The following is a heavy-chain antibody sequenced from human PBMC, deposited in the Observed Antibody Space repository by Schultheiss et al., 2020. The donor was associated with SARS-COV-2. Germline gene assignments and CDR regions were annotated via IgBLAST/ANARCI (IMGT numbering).Heavy chain of an antibody. CDR3: ARVYYYDSSLDY. CDR2: INPNSGGT. D-gene: IGHD3-22*01. CDR1: GYTFTGYY. V-gene: IGHV1-2*02. Sequence: ASVKVSCKASGYTFTGYYMHWVRQAPGQGLEWMGWINPNSGGTNYAQKFQGRVTMTRDTSISTAYMELSRLRSDDTAVYYCARVYYYDSSLDYWGQGTLVTVSS. J-gene: IGHJ4*02.